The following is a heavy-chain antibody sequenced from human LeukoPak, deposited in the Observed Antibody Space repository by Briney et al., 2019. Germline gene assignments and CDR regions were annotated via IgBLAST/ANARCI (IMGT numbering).Heavy chain of an antibody. V-gene: IGHV4-39*07. CDR3: TRGAGWLIDY. CDR1: GGSISSSSYY. D-gene: IGHD3-16*01. J-gene: IGHJ4*02. CDR2: IYYSGST. Sequence: SETLSLTCTVSGGSISSSSYYWGWIRQPPGKGLEWIGSIYYSGSTYYNPSLKSRFTISVDTSKNQFSLKLSSVTAADTAVYYCTRGAGWLIDYWGQGILVTVS.